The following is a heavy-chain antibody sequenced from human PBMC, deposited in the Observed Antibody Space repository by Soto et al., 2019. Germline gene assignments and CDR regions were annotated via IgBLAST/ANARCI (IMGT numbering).Heavy chain of an antibody. CDR3: ARPLWRDDYNWGYFDL. V-gene: IGHV4-59*08. CDR2: IYYSGST. Sequence: SETLSLTCTVSGGSLSSSYWSWIRPTPGKGLEWIGYIYYSGSTNYNPSLKGRVTISVDTSKNQFSLKLNSVTAADTAVYYCARPLWRDDYNWGYFDLWGRGTLVTVSS. D-gene: IGHD4-4*01. CDR1: GGSLSSSY. J-gene: IGHJ2*01.